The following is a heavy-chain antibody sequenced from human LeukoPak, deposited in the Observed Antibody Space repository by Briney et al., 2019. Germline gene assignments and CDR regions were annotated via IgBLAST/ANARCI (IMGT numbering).Heavy chain of an antibody. CDR3: ARGVKTWIQLWAQTPRGERNAFDI. D-gene: IGHD5-18*01. J-gene: IGHJ3*02. V-gene: IGHV4-39*07. CDR1: GDSITGYY. CDR2: IYYTGNT. Sequence: PSETLSLTCSVSGDSITGYYWGWIRQPPGKGLEWIGNIYYTGNTYYNSSLKSRVTISVDTSKNQFSLKLSSVTAADTAVYYCARGVKTWIQLWAQTPRGERNAFDIWGQGTMVTVSS.